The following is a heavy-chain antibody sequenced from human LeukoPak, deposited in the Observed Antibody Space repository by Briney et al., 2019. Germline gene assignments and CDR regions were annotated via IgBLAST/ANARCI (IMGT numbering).Heavy chain of an antibody. Sequence: GGSLTFSGAASGFTFSSYSMSWVRQGPGKGLEGVSSISSSSTYKYYAGSVKGRFTISRDNAKNSLYLQMNSLRAGDTALYYCARGRYSGSYLLDYWRQGTLVTVSS. CDR3: ARGRYSGSYLLDY. D-gene: IGHD1-26*01. J-gene: IGHJ4*02. CDR2: ISSSSTYK. CDR1: GFTFSSYS. V-gene: IGHV3-21*01.